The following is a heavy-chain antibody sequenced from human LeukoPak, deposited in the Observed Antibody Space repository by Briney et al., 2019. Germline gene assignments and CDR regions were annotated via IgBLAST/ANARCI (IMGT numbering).Heavy chain of an antibody. CDR1: GGSISSYY. D-gene: IGHD3-3*01. CDR3: ARVGDFWSGYSPYMDV. CDR2: IYYSGST. V-gene: IGHV4-59*01. J-gene: IGHJ6*03. Sequence: SETLSLTCTVSGGSISSYYWSWIRQPPGKGLEWIGYIYYSGSTNYNPSLKSRVTISVDTSKNQFSLKLSSVTAADTAVYYCARVGDFWSGYSPYMDVWAKGTTVTVSS.